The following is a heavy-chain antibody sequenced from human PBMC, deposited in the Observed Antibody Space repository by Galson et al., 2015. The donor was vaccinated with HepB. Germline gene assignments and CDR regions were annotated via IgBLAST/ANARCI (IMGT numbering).Heavy chain of an antibody. CDR1: GFTVSSNY. CDR2: IYSGGST. CDR3: ARAILSLRIAVAGPVYGMAV. J-gene: IGHJ6*02. D-gene: IGHD6-19*01. V-gene: IGHV3-66*01. Sequence: SLRLSCAASGFTVSSNYMSWVRQAPGKGLEWVSVIYSGGSTYYADSVKGRFTISRDNSKNPLYLQMNRLRAEDTAVYYCARAILSLRIAVAGPVYGMAVWGQGTTVTVSS.